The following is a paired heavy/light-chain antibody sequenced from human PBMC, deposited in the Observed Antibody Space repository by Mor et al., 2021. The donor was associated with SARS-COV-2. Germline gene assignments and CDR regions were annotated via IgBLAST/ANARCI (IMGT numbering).Heavy chain of an antibody. CDR3: AKGTATGSYYGSNDY. V-gene: IGHV3-30*18. Sequence: QVRLVESGGGVVQPGRSLRLSCAASGFTFGSYGMHWVRQAPGKGLEWLTTISYDETNKDYTDSVKGRFTISRDTSKNTLYLQMNSLRPEDTAVYYCAKGTATGSYYGSNDYWGQGILVTVSS. CDR2: ISYDETNK. CDR1: GFTFGSYG. J-gene: IGHJ4*02. D-gene: IGHD1-26*01.
Light chain of an antibody. V-gene: IGKV1-39*01. J-gene: IGKJ3*01. Sequence: DIQMTQSPPFLSATVGDRVTITCRASQSINIYLNWYQQKPGKAPKLLIYAASSLQSGVPSRFSGSGSGTDFTLTISNLQPEDFATYYCQQSYSTPLTFGPGTTVDIK. CDR2: AAS. CDR3: QQSYSTPLT. CDR1: QSINIY.